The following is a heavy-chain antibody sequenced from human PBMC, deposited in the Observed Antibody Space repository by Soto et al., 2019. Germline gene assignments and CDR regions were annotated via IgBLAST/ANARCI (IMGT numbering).Heavy chain of an antibody. CDR1: GNSISDYY. CDR2: IFHNGNT. V-gene: IGHV4-59*01. Sequence: QVQLLASGPGLVKPSETLSLTCTVSGNSISDYYWSWIRQPPGKGLEWIGYIFHNGNTNYNPSLKRRCTMSVDTSKNQFSLRLSSVTAADTALYYCARDVGGTVTLEAAFDFGGQGTMVTVS. D-gene: IGHD4-17*01. CDR3: ARDVGGTVTLEAAFDF. J-gene: IGHJ3*01.